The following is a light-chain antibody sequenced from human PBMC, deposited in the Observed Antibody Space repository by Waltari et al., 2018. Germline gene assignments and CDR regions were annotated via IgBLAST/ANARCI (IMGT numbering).Light chain of an antibody. CDR2: AAS. CDR3: QHYYDNPLT. V-gene: IGKV1-6*01. Sequence: IQMTQSPSALSASVGDRVTISCRASHNIYSNLAWYQQKPGKAPKLLIYAASSFQRGIHSRFSGSGAGTDFTLTINSLQPEDFAVYYCQHYYDNPLTFGQGTKVDVK. J-gene: IGKJ1*01. CDR1: HNIYSN.